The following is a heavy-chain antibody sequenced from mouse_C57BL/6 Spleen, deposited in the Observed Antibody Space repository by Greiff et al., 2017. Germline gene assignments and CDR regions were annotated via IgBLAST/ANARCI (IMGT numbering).Heavy chain of an antibody. J-gene: IGHJ3*01. D-gene: IGHD2-12*01. CDR3: ARRFSYDWFAC. V-gene: IGHV5-17*01. CDR2: ISSGSSTI. Sequence: EVKLVESGGGLVKPGGSLKLSCAASGFTFSDYGMHWVRQAPEKGLEWVAYISSGSSTIYYAATVKGRFTISRDNAKNTLFLQMTSLRSEDTAMDYCARRFSYDWFACWGQGTLVTVSA. CDR1: GFTFSDYG.